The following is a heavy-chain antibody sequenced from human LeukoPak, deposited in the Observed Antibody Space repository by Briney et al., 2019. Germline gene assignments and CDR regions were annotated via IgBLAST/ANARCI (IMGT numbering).Heavy chain of an antibody. J-gene: IGHJ6*03. V-gene: IGHV1-2*02. Sequence: ASLKVSCKASGYTFTGYYMHWVRQAPGQGLEWMGWINPNSGGTNYAQKFQGRVTMTRDTSISTAYMELSRLRSEDTAVYYCARGGAVAGTSYYYYYMDVWGKGTTVTVSS. CDR2: INPNSGGT. CDR1: GYTFTGYY. CDR3: ARGGAVAGTSYYYYYMDV. D-gene: IGHD6-19*01.